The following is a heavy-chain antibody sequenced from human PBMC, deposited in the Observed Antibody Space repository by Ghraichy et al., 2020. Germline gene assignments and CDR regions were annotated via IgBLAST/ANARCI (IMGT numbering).Heavy chain of an antibody. CDR2: ISGSGGST. Sequence: GGSLRLSCAASGFTFSTYAMSWVRQAPGKGLEWVSGISGSGGSTYYADSVKGRFTISRDNSKNTLYLQMNSLRAEDTALYYCAKFYGGRLDYWGQGTLVTVSS. CDR1: GFTFSTYA. D-gene: IGHD4-23*01. CDR3: AKFYGGRLDY. V-gene: IGHV3-23*01. J-gene: IGHJ4*02.